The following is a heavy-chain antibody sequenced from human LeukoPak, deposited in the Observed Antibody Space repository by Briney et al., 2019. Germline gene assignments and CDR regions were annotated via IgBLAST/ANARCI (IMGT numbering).Heavy chain of an antibody. Sequence: TGGSLRLSCAASGFTFDDYAMHWVRQAPGKGLEWVSGISWNSGSIGYADSVKGRFTISRGNAKNSLYLQMNSLRAEDTALYYCAKAGWMAAAGTRYFDYWGQGTLVTVSS. CDR3: AKAGWMAAAGTRYFDY. J-gene: IGHJ4*02. V-gene: IGHV3-9*01. CDR2: ISWNSGSI. CDR1: GFTFDDYA. D-gene: IGHD6-13*01.